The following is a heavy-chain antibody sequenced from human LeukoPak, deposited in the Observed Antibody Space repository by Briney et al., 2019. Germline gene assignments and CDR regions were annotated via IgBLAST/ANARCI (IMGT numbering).Heavy chain of an antibody. CDR3: AIPYYYDSSGYYSPLYYYYYMDV. Sequence: SVKLSCKASGGTFSSYAISWVRQAPGQGLEWMGGIIPIFGTANYAQKFQGRVTMTADESTSTAYMELSSLRSEDTAVYYCAIPYYYDSSGYYSPLYYYYYMDVWGKGTTVTVSS. V-gene: IGHV1-69*13. J-gene: IGHJ6*03. D-gene: IGHD3-22*01. CDR2: IIPIFGTA. CDR1: GGTFSSYA.